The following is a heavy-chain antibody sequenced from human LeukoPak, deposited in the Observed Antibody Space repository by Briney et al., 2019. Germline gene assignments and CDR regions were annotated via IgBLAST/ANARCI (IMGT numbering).Heavy chain of an antibody. D-gene: IGHD2/OR15-2a*01. CDR1: GGSFGDHF. CDR3: ARMNLWPGNWIDS. V-gene: IGHV4-34*01. J-gene: IGHJ5*01. CDR2: VNQRGTI. Sequence: SATLSLTCGLNGGSFGDHFWGWFRQSPGKGLEWIGEVNQRGTINSNPSLKSRVAISVETSKNQFSLKLTSVTAADTAVYYCARMNLWPGNWIDSWGQGSLVTVSS.